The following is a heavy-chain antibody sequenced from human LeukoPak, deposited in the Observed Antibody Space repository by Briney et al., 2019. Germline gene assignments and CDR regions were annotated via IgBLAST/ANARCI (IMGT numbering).Heavy chain of an antibody. D-gene: IGHD1-26*01. CDR1: GFTFSSYG. CDR3: ATRGPAIVGATIGAFDI. CDR2: ISYDGSNK. J-gene: IGHJ3*02. Sequence: GGSLRLSCAASGFTFSSYGMHWVRQAPGKGLEWVAVISYDGSNKYYADSVKGRFTISRDNSKNTLYLQMNSLRAEDTAVYYCATRGPAIVGATIGAFDIWGQGTMVTVSS. V-gene: IGHV3-30*03.